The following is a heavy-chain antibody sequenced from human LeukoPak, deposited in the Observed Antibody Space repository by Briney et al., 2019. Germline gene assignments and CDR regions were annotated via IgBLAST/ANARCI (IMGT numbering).Heavy chain of an antibody. V-gene: IGHV4-39*07. Sequence: SETLSLTCTVSGGSINSNNYYWGWIRQPPGKGLEWIGSIYYTGSTYYNPSLKSRVTISVDTSKNQFSLKLSSVTAADTAVYYCARSYGSGSKFDYWGQGTLVTVSS. D-gene: IGHD3-10*01. CDR1: GGSINSNNYY. CDR2: IYYTGST. CDR3: ARSYGSGSKFDY. J-gene: IGHJ4*02.